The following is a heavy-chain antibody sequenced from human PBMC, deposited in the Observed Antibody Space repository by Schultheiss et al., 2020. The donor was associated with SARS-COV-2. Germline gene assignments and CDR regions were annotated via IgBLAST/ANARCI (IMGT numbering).Heavy chain of an antibody. J-gene: IGHJ4*02. CDR1: GYSFTSYW. D-gene: IGHD3-9*01. V-gene: IGHV5-51*01. CDR3: ARGSYYDILTDYYPYCFDH. CDR2: IYPGDSDT. Sequence: GESLKISCKGSGYSFTSYWIGWVRQMPGKGLEWMGIIYPGDSDTRYSPSFQGQVTFSADKSIRTAYLQWSSLKAPETAIYYCARGSYYDILTDYYPYCFDHWGQGTLVTVSS.